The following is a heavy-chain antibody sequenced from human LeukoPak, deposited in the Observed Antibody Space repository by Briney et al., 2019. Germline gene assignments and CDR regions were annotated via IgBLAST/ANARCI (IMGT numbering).Heavy chain of an antibody. CDR1: GYTFTGYY. J-gene: IGHJ4*02. Sequence: GASVKVSCKASGYTFTGYYMHWVRQAPGQGLEWMGWINPNSGGTNYAQKFQGRVTMTRDTSISTAYMELSKLRSDDTAVYYCARGYHYYYDSSGCYGWWGQGTLVTVSS. D-gene: IGHD3-22*01. V-gene: IGHV1-2*02. CDR2: INPNSGGT. CDR3: ARGYHYYYDSSGCYGW.